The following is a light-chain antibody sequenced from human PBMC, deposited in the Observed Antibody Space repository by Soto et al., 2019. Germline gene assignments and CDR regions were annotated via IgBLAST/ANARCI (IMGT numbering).Light chain of an antibody. CDR1: SSDIGGYDY. Sequence: QSALTQPASVSGSPGQSITISCTGTSSDIGGYDYVSWYQQYPGKGPTLIIFGVNNRPSGVSYRFSGSKSGNTASLIISGLQAEDEADYYCGSCSNSKSRVFGGGTKLTVL. CDR3: GSCSNSKSRV. CDR2: GVN. V-gene: IGLV2-14*01. J-gene: IGLJ3*02.